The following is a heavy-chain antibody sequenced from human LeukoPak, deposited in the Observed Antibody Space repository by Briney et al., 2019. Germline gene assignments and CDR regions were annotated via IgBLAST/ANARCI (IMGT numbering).Heavy chain of an antibody. CDR2: IKEDGSKK. CDR1: GFTFRYYW. D-gene: IGHD1-14*01. J-gene: IGHJ4*02. Sequence: GGSLRLSCAVSGFTFRYYWMSWVRQAPGKGLEWVANIKEDGSKKYYVDSVKGRFTISRDNAKRSLYLQMNSLRAEDTAVYYCASRNLFEYWGQGTLVTVSS. V-gene: IGHV3-7*01. CDR3: ASRNLFEY.